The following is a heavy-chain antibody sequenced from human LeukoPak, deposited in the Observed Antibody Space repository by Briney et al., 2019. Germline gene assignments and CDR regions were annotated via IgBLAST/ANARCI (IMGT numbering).Heavy chain of an antibody. J-gene: IGHJ2*01. CDR1: GGSISSYY. Sequence: KPSETLSLTCTVSGGSISSYYWSWIRQPPRKGLEWIGYIYYSGSTNYNPSLRSRVTISVDASRNQFSLTLTSVTAADTAVYYCARDPRWYFDLWGRGTLVTVSS. CDR2: IYYSGST. CDR3: ARDPRWYFDL. V-gene: IGHV4-59*12.